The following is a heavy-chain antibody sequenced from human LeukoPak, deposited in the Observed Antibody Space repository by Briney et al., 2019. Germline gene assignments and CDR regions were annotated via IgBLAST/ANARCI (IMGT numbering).Heavy chain of an antibody. CDR2: INANSGTT. V-gene: IGHV3-23*01. Sequence: GGSLRLSCAASGFALSFYAMSWLRQPPGKGLEWVSTINANSGTTSYATSVRGRFTISRDNSKNTLYLQVNTLRADDTATYYCAKPISGGLAVTADWFHPWGQGTLVVVSS. J-gene: IGHJ5*01. CDR1: GFALSFYA. CDR3: AKPISGGLAVTADWFHP. D-gene: IGHD6-19*01.